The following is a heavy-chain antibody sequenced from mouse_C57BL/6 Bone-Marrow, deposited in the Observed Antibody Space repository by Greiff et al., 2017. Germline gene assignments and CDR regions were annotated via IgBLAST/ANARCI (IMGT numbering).Heavy chain of an antibody. CDR3: ARRGALWLRRETWFAY. CDR2: IDPSDSYT. J-gene: IGHJ3*01. CDR1: GYTFTSYW. D-gene: IGHD2-2*01. Sequence: QVQLQQSGAELVMPGASVKLSCKASGYTFTSYWMHWVQQRPGQGLEWIGEIDPSDSYTNYNQKFKGKSTLTVDKSSSTAYMQLSSLTSEDSAVYYWARRGALWLRRETWFAYWGQGTLVTVSA. V-gene: IGHV1-69*01.